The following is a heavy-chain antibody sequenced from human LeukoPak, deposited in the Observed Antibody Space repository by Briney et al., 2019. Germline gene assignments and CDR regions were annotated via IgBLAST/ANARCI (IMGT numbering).Heavy chain of an antibody. CDR2: IIPIFGTA. CDR1: GGTFSSYA. V-gene: IGHV1-69*05. CDR3: AREQRSGYFTPSAFDI. Sequence: SVKVSCKASGGTFSSYAISWLRQAPGQGLEWMGGIIPIFGTANYAQKFQGRVTITTDESTSTAYMELSSLRSEDTAVYYCAREQRSGYFTPSAFDIWGQGTMVTVSS. J-gene: IGHJ3*02. D-gene: IGHD3-3*01.